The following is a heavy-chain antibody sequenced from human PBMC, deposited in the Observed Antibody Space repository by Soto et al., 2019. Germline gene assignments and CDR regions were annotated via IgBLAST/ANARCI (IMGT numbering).Heavy chain of an antibody. CDR2: ISGSGGTT. J-gene: IGHJ5*02. Sequence: GGSLRLSCAASGLTFSSYAMTWVRQGPGKGLEWVSTISGSGGTTYYADSMKGRFTVSRDNSKNTLYLQMNSLRPEDTAVYYCAKDGGFSSGWSPWGQGTLVTVSS. CDR3: AKDGGFSSGWSP. V-gene: IGHV3-23*01. D-gene: IGHD6-19*01. CDR1: GLTFSSYA.